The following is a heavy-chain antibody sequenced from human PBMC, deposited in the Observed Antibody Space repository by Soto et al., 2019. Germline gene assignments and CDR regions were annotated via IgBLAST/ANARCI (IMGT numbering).Heavy chain of an antibody. Sequence: SETLSLTCTVSGGSISSYYWSWIRQSPGKGLEWIGSICPGGSTNYNPSLKSRVTISSDASTNHFSLTVTSVTAADTAIYYCARHLGPTGVMDWGKGLLVTVSS. J-gene: IGHJ4*02. CDR2: ICPGGST. CDR3: ARHLGPTGVMD. CDR1: GGSISSYY. D-gene: IGHD3-16*01. V-gene: IGHV4-59*08.